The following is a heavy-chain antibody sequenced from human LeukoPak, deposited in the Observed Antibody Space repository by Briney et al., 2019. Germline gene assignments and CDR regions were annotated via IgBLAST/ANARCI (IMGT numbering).Heavy chain of an antibody. CDR3: ARDAYYDILTGYIDY. Sequence: PGGSLTLSCAASGFTFLSYGLHWVRQAPGKGLEWVAIIWYDGSENYYADSVKGRFTISRDNSKNTLYLQMNSLRAEDTAVYYCARDAYYDILTGYIDYWGQGALVTVSS. V-gene: IGHV3-33*01. D-gene: IGHD3-9*01. CDR2: IWYDGSEN. J-gene: IGHJ4*02. CDR1: GFTFLSYG.